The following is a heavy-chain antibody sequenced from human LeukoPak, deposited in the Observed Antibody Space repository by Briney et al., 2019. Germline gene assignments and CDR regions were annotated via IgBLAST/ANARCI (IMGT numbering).Heavy chain of an antibody. J-gene: IGHJ6*02. V-gene: IGHV1-8*01. Sequence: ASVKVSCKASGYTFTSYDINWVRQATGQGLEWMGWMNPNSGNTGYAQKFQGRVTMTRNTSISTAYMELSSLRSEDTAVYYCARYCSGGSCYPYYYYYGMDVWGQGTTVTVSS. CDR1: GYTFTSYD. CDR2: MNPNSGNT. D-gene: IGHD2-15*01. CDR3: ARYCSGGSCYPYYYYYGMDV.